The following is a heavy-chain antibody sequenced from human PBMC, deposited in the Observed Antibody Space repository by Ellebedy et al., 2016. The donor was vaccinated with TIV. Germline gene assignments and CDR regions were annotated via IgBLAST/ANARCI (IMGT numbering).Heavy chain of an antibody. J-gene: IGHJ4*02. V-gene: IGHV3-23*01. Sequence: GESLKISXAGSGFTFSIYGMAWVRQAPGKGLEWVSAIEGSNDNTHYADSVMGRFTISRDTSRNTLFLQMNSLAVGDTAVYYCAKDVFRWALDSWGQGTLVTVSS. CDR1: GFTFSIYG. CDR3: AKDVFRWALDS. D-gene: IGHD3-10*02. CDR2: IEGSNDNT.